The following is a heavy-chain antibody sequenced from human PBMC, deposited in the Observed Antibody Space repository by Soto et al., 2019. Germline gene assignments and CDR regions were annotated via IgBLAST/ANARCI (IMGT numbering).Heavy chain of an antibody. CDR1: GFTFGDYA. J-gene: IGHJ4*02. CDR2: IRRNAYGGTT. CDR3: TRASSLDFDF. D-gene: IGHD3-16*01. Sequence: GGSLRLSCTTSGFTFGDYALSWVRQAPGKGLEWVGFIRRNAYGGTTDYAASVKGRFTISRDDSKGIAYLQMNSLRTEDTALYYCTRASSLDFDFWGQGTLVTVSS. V-gene: IGHV3-49*04.